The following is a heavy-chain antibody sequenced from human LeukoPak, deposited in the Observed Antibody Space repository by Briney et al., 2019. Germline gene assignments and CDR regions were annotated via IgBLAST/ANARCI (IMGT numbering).Heavy chain of an antibody. V-gene: IGHV1-46*01. CDR1: GYTFTTYF. CDR3: ARDRVVVGGSPTHNFDY. CDR2: INPSGGST. J-gene: IGHJ4*02. D-gene: IGHD2-15*01. Sequence: ASVKVSCKASGYTFTTYFMHWVRQAPGQGLEWRGIINPSGGSTTYAQKFQGRVTMTRDMSTSTVHMELSSLRSEDTAVYYCARDRVVVGGSPTHNFDYWGQGTMVTVSS.